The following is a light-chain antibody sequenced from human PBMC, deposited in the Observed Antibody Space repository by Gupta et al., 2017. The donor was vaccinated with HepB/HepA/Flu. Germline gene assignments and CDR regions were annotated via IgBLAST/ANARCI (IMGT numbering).Light chain of an antibody. CDR1: SGAVTSGHY. CDR2: DTS. J-gene: IGLJ2*01. V-gene: IGLV7-46*01. CDR3: LPAYSGALVV. Sequence: QAVVTQEPSLTVSPGGTVTLTCDSNSGAVTSGHYPYWFQQKPGQAPRPLIHDTSNKRSATPARLSGSFRGGRAALPVSGAQSEDEAEYYSLPAYSGALVVVGGGTKLTVL.